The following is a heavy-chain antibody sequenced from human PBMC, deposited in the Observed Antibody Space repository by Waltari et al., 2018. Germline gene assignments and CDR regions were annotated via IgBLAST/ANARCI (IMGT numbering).Heavy chain of an antibody. CDR1: GFSLSTSGVG. V-gene: IGHV2-5*01. CDR3: AHNPVPPIYDYVWGSYRLSVYFDY. J-gene: IGHJ4*02. CDR2: IYWNDDK. D-gene: IGHD3-16*02. Sequence: QITLKESGPTLVKPTQTLTLTCTFSGFSLSTSGVGVGWIRQPQGKALEWLALIYWNDDKRYSPSLKSRLTITKDTSKNQVVLTMTNMDPVDTATYYCAHNPVPPIYDYVWGSYRLSVYFDYWGQGTLVTVSS.